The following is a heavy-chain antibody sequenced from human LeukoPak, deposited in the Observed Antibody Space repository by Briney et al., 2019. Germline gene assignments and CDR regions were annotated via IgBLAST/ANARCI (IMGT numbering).Heavy chain of an antibody. CDR2: IHTSGST. J-gene: IGHJ3*02. V-gene: IGHV4-4*07. CDR3: ARDLYSSRTNDAFVI. CDR1: GGSITSYY. Sequence: PSETLSLTCTVSGGSITSYYWSWIRQPAGKGLEWIGRIHTSGSTNYNPSLKSRITMSVDTSKNKCSLKLSSVTAADTSVYYCARDLYSSRTNDAFVIWGQGTMVTVSS. D-gene: IGHD6-13*01.